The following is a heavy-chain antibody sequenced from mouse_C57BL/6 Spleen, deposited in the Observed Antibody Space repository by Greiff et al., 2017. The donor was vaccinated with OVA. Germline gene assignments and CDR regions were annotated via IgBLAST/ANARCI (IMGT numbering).Heavy chain of an antibody. CDR1: GYTFTSYW. CDR3: ARVHYGSGGSWFAY. Sequence: QVQLQQPGAELVMPGASVKLSCKASGYTFTSYWMHWVKQRPGQGLEWIGEIDPSDSYTNYNQKFKGKSTLPVDKSSSTAYMQVSSLTSEDSAVYYCARVHYGSGGSWFAYWGQGTLVTVAA. V-gene: IGHV1-69*01. J-gene: IGHJ3*01. CDR2: IDPSDSYT. D-gene: IGHD1-1*01.